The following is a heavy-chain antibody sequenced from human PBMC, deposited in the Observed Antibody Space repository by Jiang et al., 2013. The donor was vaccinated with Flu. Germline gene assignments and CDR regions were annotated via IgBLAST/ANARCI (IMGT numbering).Heavy chain of an antibody. J-gene: IGHJ4*02. V-gene: IGHV4-59*01. CDR1: GDSIRSYY. CDR3: ARGGSYSQLFDY. D-gene: IGHD3-10*01. Sequence: GLVKPSEILSLICTVSGDSIRSYYWSWIRQPPGKGLEWIGYIYDSGSTNYNPSLKSRVTMSVDTSKNQFSLKLSSVTAADTAVYYCARGGSYSQLFDYWGQGTLVTVSS. CDR2: IYDSGST.